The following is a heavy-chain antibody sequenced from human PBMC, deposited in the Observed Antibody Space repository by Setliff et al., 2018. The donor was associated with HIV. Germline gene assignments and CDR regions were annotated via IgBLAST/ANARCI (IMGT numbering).Heavy chain of an antibody. Sequence: KTSETLSLTCSVSGGSITSSSFYWSWIRQPAGKGLEWIGRIYTTGSTSYNPSLKSRVTISIDTSKNQFSLKLSSVTPADTAVYYCASHAPYTSSWNAAAFDIWGQGTMVTVSS. V-gene: IGHV4-61*02. CDR1: GGSITSSSFY. CDR3: ASHAPYTSSWNAAAFDI. D-gene: IGHD6-13*01. J-gene: IGHJ3*02. CDR2: IYTTGST.